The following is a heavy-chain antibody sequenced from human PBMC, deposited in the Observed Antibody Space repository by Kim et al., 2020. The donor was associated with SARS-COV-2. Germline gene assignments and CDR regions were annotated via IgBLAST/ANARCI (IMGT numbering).Heavy chain of an antibody. D-gene: IGHD1-26*01. Sequence: YYVDSVKGRFTISRDNAKNSLYLQMNSLRAEDTAVYYCARDGSAGATPDYWGQGTLVTVSS. J-gene: IGHJ4*02. CDR3: ARDGSAGATPDY. V-gene: IGHV3-7*01.